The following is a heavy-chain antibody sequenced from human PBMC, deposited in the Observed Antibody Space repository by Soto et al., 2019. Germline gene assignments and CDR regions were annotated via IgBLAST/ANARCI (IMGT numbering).Heavy chain of an antibody. CDR1: GAPTTWGDYY. J-gene: IGHJ6*02. Sequence: SETLSLTCAISGAPTTWGDYYWSWIRQPPGKGLELIGYIYYSGSTNYNPSLKSRVTISVDTSKNQFSLKLSSVTAADTAVYYCARDTIAATPADYYGMDVWGQGTTVTVSS. D-gene: IGHD6-13*01. CDR2: IYYSGST. V-gene: IGHV4-61*08. CDR3: ARDTIAATPADYYGMDV.